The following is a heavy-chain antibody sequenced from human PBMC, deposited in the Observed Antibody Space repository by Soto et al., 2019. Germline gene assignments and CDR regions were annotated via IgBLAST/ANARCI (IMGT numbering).Heavy chain of an antibody. CDR2: INPSGGST. D-gene: IGHD2-8*01. CDR1: GYTFTHYY. V-gene: IGHV1-46*01. Sequence: QVQLVQSGAEVKKPGASVKVSCKASGYTFTHYYIHWVRQAPGQGLGWMGMINPSGGSTDYAQKFQGRVTMTTDTSTTTVYMELSSLRSDDTAVYYCARPPFPGCINGVCYPCDHWGQGTLVTVSS. CDR3: ARPPFPGCINGVCYPCDH. J-gene: IGHJ4*02.